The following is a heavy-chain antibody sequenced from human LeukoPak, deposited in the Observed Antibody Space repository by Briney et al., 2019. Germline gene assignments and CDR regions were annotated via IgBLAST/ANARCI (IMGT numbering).Heavy chain of an antibody. D-gene: IGHD1-26*01. CDR1: GGSFSGYY. CDR3: ARDEWELHAFDI. CDR2: INHSRST. V-gene: IGHV4-34*01. J-gene: IGHJ3*02. Sequence: SETLSLTCAVYGGSFSGYYWSWIRQPPGKGLEWIGEINHSRSTNYNPSLKSRVTISVDTSKNQFSLKLSSVTAADTAVYYCARDEWELHAFDIWGQGTMVTVSS.